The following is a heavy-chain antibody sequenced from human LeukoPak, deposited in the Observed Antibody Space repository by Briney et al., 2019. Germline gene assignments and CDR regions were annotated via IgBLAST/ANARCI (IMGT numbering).Heavy chain of an antibody. CDR1: GGSISSYY. CDR3: ARVPLGGYFDY. CDR2: IYYSGST. Sequence: PSETLSLTCTVSGGSISSYYWSWIRQPPGKGLEWIGYIYYSGSTNYNPSLKSRVTISVDTSKNQFSLKLSSVTAADTAVYYCARVPLGGYFDYWGQGTLVTVSS. V-gene: IGHV4-59*01. D-gene: IGHD3-10*01. J-gene: IGHJ4*02.